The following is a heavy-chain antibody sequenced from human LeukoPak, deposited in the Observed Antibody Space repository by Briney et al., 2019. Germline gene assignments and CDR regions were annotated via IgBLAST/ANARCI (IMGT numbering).Heavy chain of an antibody. D-gene: IGHD1-26*01. CDR3: ARDPDVIVGANNWFDP. CDR1: GGTFSSYA. V-gene: IGHV7-4-1*02. J-gene: IGHJ5*02. CDR2: INTNTGNP. Sequence: ASVKVSCKASGGTFSSYAISWVRQAPGQGLEWMGWINTNTGNPTYAQGFTGRFVFSLDTSVSTAYLQISSLKAEDTAVYYCARDPDVIVGANNWFDPWGQGTLVTVSS.